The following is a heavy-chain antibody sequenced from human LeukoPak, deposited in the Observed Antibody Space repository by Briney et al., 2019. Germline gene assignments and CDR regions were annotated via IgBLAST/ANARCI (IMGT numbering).Heavy chain of an antibody. Sequence: SETLSLTCTVSGGSISSSDYYWGWIRQPPGKGLEWIAIIYYSGSTYYNPSLKSRVTISVDMSKNQFSLKLSSVTAADTAVYYCAREGSGIDYWGQGTLVTVSS. CDR1: GGSISSSDYY. D-gene: IGHD2-15*01. V-gene: IGHV4-39*07. CDR3: AREGSGIDY. J-gene: IGHJ4*02. CDR2: IYYSGST.